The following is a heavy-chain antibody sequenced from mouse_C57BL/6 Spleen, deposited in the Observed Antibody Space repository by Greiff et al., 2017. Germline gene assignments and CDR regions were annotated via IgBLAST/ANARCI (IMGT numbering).Heavy chain of an antibody. V-gene: IGHV1-64*01. J-gene: IGHJ3*01. D-gene: IGHD2-12*01. CDR3: ARPHTPGSYAWFAY. CDR1: GYTFTSYW. Sequence: QVQLQQPGAELVKPGASVTLSCKASGYTFTSYWMHWVKQRPGQGLEWIGMIHPNSGSTNYNEKFKSKATLTVDKSSSTAYMQLSSLTSEDSAVYYCARPHTPGSYAWFAYWGQGTLVTVSA. CDR2: IHPNSGST.